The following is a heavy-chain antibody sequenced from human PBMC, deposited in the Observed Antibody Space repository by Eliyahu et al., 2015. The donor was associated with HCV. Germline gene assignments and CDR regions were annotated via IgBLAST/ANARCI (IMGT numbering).Heavy chain of an antibody. D-gene: IGHD3-16*01. V-gene: IGHV3-33*01. J-gene: IGHJ4*01. CDR2: IWYDGSNK. CDR3: ARDFLRTRLFDY. CDR1: GFTFSSYG. Sequence: QVQLVESGGGVVQPGRSLRLSCAASGFTFSSYGMHWGPPAPGKGVGWVAVIWYDGSNKYYADSVKGRFTISRDNSKNTLYLQMNSLRAEDTAVYYCARDFLRTRLFDYWGQGTLVTVSS.